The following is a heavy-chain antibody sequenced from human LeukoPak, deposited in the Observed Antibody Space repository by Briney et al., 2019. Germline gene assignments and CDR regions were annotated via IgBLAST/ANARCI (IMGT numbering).Heavy chain of an antibody. Sequence: ASVKVSCKASGYTFTSYDINWVRQATGQGLEWMGWMNPNSGNTGYAQKFQGRVTITRNTSISTAYMELSSLRSEDTAVYYCARGYCSSTSCFDSFDHWGQGTLVTVSS. V-gene: IGHV1-8*03. CDR2: MNPNSGNT. D-gene: IGHD2-2*01. CDR1: GYTFTSYD. CDR3: ARGYCSSTSCFDSFDH. J-gene: IGHJ4*02.